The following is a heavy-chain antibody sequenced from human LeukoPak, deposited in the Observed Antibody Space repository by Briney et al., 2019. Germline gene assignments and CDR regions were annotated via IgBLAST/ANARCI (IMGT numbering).Heavy chain of an antibody. V-gene: IGHV7-4-1*02. J-gene: IGHJ5*02. CDR3: AREGSGSYYNEGYNWFDP. Sequence: ASVKVSRKASGYTFANYYMHWVRQAPGQGLEWMGWINTNTGNPTYAQGFTGRFVFSLDTPVSTAYLQISSLKAEDTAVYYCAREGSGSYYNEGYNWFDPWGQGTLVTVSS. CDR1: GYTFANYY. D-gene: IGHD3-10*01. CDR2: INTNTGNP.